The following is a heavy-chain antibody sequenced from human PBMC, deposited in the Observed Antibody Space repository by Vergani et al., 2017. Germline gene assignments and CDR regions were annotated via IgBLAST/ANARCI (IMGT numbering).Heavy chain of an antibody. CDR1: GFTFRPYT. V-gene: IGHV3-48*01. D-gene: IGHD4-11*01. CDR3: AKERDDSNYGFDY. CDR2: ISSSSAAI. Sequence: EVQLVESGGGLVQPGGSLRLSCVASGFTFRPYTMNWVRQGPGKGREWLSYISSSSAAINYADSVKGRFTISRDNAKNSLYLQMNSLRAEDTAVYYCAKERDDSNYGFDYWGQGTLVTVSS. J-gene: IGHJ4*02.